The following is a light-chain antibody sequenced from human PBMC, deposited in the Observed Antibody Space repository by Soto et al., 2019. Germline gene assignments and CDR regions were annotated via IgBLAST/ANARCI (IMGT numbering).Light chain of an antibody. CDR3: QQSYSNPTWK. Sequence: DIQLTQSPSSLSASVGDVITITCRASQSISTYLNWYQQKPGEAPTLLVYDSSTLQSGVPSRFSGSGFGAEFTLTVSSLQPEDFATYYCQQSYSNPTWKCGQGNTGAIK. CDR2: DSS. J-gene: IGKJ1*01. V-gene: IGKV1-39*01. CDR1: QSISTY.